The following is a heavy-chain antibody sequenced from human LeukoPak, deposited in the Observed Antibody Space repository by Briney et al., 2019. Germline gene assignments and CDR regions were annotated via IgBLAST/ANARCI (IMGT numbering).Heavy chain of an antibody. CDR3: AAPGYSSGWYGL. V-gene: IGHV1-58*01. D-gene: IGHD6-19*01. CDR1: GFTFATSA. J-gene: IGHJ4*02. Sequence: SEKVSCKASGFTFATSAVQWVRQARGQGLEWKGWMVVCSNNTNYAQKFQERATITRDLSTATAYMELSSLRSEDTAVYYCAAPGYSSGWYGLWGQGTLVTVSS. CDR2: MVVCSNNT.